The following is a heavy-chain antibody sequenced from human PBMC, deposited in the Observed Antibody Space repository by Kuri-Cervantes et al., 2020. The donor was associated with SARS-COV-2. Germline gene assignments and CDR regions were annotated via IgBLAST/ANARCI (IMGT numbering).Heavy chain of an antibody. V-gene: IGHV3-30*02. J-gene: IGHJ4*02. CDR2: LRYDGGEK. CDR3: AKASSRHFDY. Sequence: GESLKISCAASGFTFSNAWMSWVRQAPGKGLEWVAFLRYDGGEKHYADSVKGRFTISRDSSKSTLYLEMNSLRAEDTALYYCAKASSRHFDYWGQGTLVTVSS. CDR1: GFTFSNAW. D-gene: IGHD6-13*01.